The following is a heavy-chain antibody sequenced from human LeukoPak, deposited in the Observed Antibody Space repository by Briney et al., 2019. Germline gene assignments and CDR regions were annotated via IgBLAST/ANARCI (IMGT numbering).Heavy chain of an antibody. J-gene: IGHJ4*02. CDR2: ISGSGAST. V-gene: IGHV3-23*01. CDR1: GFTVSSNY. D-gene: IGHD6-19*01. CDR3: AKVTGVSGWNSDS. Sequence: PGGSLRLSCAASGFTVSSNYMSWVRQAPGKGLEWVSAISGSGASTYYADSVKGRFTISRDNSKNTLYLQMNSLRAEDTAVYYCAKVTGVSGWNSDSWGQGTRVTVSS.